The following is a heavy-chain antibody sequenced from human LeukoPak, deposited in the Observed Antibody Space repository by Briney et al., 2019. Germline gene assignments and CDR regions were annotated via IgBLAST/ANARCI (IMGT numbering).Heavy chain of an antibody. CDR2: IYYSGST. CDR3: ARVGQRQWPHFHYYYYYYMDV. V-gene: IGHV4-59*01. CDR1: GGSISSYY. D-gene: IGHD6-19*01. Sequence: SETLSLTCTVSGGSISSYYWSWIRQPPGKGLEWIGYIYYSGSTNYNPSLKSRVTISVDTSKNQFSLKLSSVTAADTAVYYCARVGQRQWPHFHYYYYYYMDVWGKGTTVTISS. J-gene: IGHJ6*03.